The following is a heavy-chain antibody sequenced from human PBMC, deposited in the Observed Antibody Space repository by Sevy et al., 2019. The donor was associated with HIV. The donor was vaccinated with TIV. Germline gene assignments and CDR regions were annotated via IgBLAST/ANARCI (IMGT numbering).Heavy chain of an antibody. J-gene: IGHJ3*02. V-gene: IGHV1-69*06. Sequence: ASVKVSCKASGGTFSSYAISWVRQAPGQGLEWMGGIIPIFGTANYAQKFQVRVTITADKSTSTAYMELSSLRSEDTAVYYCARSLGEGAMIVVGDAFDIWGQGTMVTVSS. CDR3: ARSLGEGAMIVVGDAFDI. D-gene: IGHD3-22*01. CDR2: IIPIFGTA. CDR1: GGTFSSYA.